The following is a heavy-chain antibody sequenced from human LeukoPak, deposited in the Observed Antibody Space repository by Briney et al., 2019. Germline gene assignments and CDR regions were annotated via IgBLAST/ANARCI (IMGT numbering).Heavy chain of an antibody. J-gene: IGHJ4*02. CDR2: TNVGNDYT. Sequence: VSVKVSCKASGYTFNYYAVHWVRQAPGQRLEWMGWTNVGNDYTESSQKFQDRLTITSDTTATTVYMELGSLRSEDTAVYYCARDDFSTYPGLNYFDYWGQGSLVTVSS. CDR1: GYTFNYYA. CDR3: ARDDFSTYPGLNYFDY. D-gene: IGHD4-11*01. V-gene: IGHV1-3*01.